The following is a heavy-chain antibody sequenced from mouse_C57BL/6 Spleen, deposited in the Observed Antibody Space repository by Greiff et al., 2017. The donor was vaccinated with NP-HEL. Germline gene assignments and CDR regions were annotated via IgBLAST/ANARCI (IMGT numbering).Heavy chain of an antibody. CDR1: GFTFSDYY. CDR3: ARGFYGSSGFYFDY. J-gene: IGHJ2*01. Sequence: EVKLMESEGGLVQPGSSMKLSCTASGFTFSDYYMAWVRQVPEKGLEWVANINYDGSSTYYLDSLKSRFIISRDNAKNILYLQMSSLKSEDTATYYCARGFYGSSGFYFDYWGQGTTLTVSS. CDR2: INYDGSST. D-gene: IGHD1-1*01. V-gene: IGHV5-16*01.